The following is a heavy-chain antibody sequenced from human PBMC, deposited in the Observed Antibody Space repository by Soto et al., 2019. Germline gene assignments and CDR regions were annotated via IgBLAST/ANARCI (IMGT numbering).Heavy chain of an antibody. CDR1: GFTFSSYS. V-gene: IGHV3-21*04. J-gene: IGHJ6*02. CDR2: ISSSSSHV. D-gene: IGHD2-2*01. CDR3: AQYCSSTSCYVDLVYYGMDV. Sequence: EVQLVESGGGLVKPGGSLRLSCAASGFTFSSYSMNWVRQAPGKGLEWVSSISSSSSHVYYADSLKGRFTISRDNAKNSLYLQMNSLRAEDTAVYYCAQYCSSTSCYVDLVYYGMDVWGQGTTVTVSS.